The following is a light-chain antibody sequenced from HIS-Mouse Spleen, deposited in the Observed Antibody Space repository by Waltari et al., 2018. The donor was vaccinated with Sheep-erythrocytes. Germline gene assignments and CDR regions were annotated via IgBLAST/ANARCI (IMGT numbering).Light chain of an antibody. CDR2: GNT. Sequence: QSVLTQPPSVSGAPGQRVPISCTGSSSNSWAGSDVPRYQQLPGTAPKLLIYGNTNRPSGVPDRFSGSKSGTSASLAITGLQAEDEADYYCQSYDSSLSGWVFGGGTKLTVL. CDR3: QSYDSSLSGWV. V-gene: IGLV1-40*01. J-gene: IGLJ3*02. CDR1: SSNSWAGSD.